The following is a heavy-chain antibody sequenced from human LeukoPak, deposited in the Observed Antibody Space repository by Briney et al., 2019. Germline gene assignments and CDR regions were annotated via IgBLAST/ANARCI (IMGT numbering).Heavy chain of an antibody. D-gene: IGHD6-19*01. CDR3: ARGIAVAGTCY. CDR2: ISSSSSHI. Sequence: GGSLRLSCAASGFTFSSYSMNWVRQAPGKGLEWVSSISSSSSHIYYADSVKGRFTISRDNAKNSLHLQMNSLRAEDTAVYYCARGIAVAGTCYWGQGTLVTVSS. J-gene: IGHJ4*02. V-gene: IGHV3-21*01. CDR1: GFTFSSYS.